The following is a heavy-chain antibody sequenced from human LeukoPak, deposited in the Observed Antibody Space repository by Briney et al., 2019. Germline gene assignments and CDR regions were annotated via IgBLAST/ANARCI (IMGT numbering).Heavy chain of an antibody. Sequence: TSETLSLTCTVSGGSISSSSYYWGWIRQPPGKGLEWIVSIYYSGSTYYNPSLKRRVTIAVDTSKNQFSLKPRSVTAADTAVYYCASRGIITGNKLGYCSGGSCYPNDGAFDIWGQGTMVTVSS. V-gene: IGHV4-39*01. J-gene: IGHJ3*02. D-gene: IGHD2-15*01. CDR1: GGSISSSSYY. CDR2: IYYSGST. CDR3: ASRGIITGNKLGYCSGGSCYPNDGAFDI.